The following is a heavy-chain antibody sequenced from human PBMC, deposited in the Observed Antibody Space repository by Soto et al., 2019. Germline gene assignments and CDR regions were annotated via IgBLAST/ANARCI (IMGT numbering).Heavy chain of an antibody. CDR1: GYTFTNYD. V-gene: IGHV1-8*01. CDR2: MNPDSGDT. D-gene: IGHD7-27*01. Sequence: QVQLVQSGAEVKEPGASVKVSCKASGYTFTNYDINWVRQATGQGPEWMGWMNPDSGDTGYVPNFQGRVSMTRSTSISTAYMELSDLRSEDTAVYYCARSRGGTGGHFDFWGQGTQVTVSS. CDR3: ARSRGGTGGHFDF. J-gene: IGHJ4*02.